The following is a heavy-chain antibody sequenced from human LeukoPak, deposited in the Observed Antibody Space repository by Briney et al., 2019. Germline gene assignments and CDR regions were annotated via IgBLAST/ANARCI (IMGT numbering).Heavy chain of an antibody. CDR3: AKEASSGNFVTIDC. CDR2: ITADGGGT. D-gene: IGHD1-26*01. CDR1: GCTFRNYV. Sequence: PGGSLRLSCAASGCTFRNYVMSWVRQTPEKGLEWVSAITADGGGTNHADSVKGRFTISRDNSKNTLYLQMNSPRAEDTAIYYCAKEASSGNFVTIDCWGQGALVTVSS. V-gene: IGHV3-23*01. J-gene: IGHJ4*02.